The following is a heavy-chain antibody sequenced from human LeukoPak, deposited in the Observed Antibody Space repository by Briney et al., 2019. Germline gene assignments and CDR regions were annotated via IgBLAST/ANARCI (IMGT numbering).Heavy chain of an antibody. CDR3: ARNQAVAGNHGAMDI. Sequence: PSETLSLTCGVYDGSLINYYCHWIRQAPGKGLGWIGEISHGGITKHNPSLKSRVTMSQDTSKRQFSLKLSSVTAVDTAVYYCARNQAVAGNHGAMDIWGQGTMVTVSS. J-gene: IGHJ3*02. CDR2: ISHGGIT. D-gene: IGHD6-19*01. V-gene: IGHV4-34*01. CDR1: DGSLINYY.